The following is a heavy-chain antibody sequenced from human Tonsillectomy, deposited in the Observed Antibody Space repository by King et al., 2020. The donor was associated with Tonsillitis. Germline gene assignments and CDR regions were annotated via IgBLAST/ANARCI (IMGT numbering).Heavy chain of an antibody. Sequence: VQLQQWGAGLLKPSETLSLTCAVYGGSFSGYYWSWIRQPPGKGLEWIGEINHSGSTNYNPSLKSRVTISVDTSENQFSLTLTSVTAADTAVYYCARGPDGDYVGYWGQGTLVTVSS. CDR2: INHSGST. J-gene: IGHJ4*02. D-gene: IGHD4-17*01. CDR1: GGSFSGYY. V-gene: IGHV4-34*01. CDR3: ARGPDGDYVGY.